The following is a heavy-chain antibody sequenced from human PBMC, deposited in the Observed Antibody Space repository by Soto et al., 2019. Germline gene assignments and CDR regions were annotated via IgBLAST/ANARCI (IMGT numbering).Heavy chain of an antibody. V-gene: IGHV1-69*13. D-gene: IGHD3-3*01. CDR1: GGTFSSYA. CDR3: ARHWPGRVVKDPYYYYYYKDV. J-gene: IGHJ6*03. CDR2: IIPIFGTA. Sequence: SVKVSCKASGGTFSSYAISWVRQAPGQGLEWMGGIIPIFGTANYAQKFQGRVTITADESTSTAYMELSSLRSEDTAVYYCARHWPGRVVKDPYYYYYYKDVWGKGTTVTVSS.